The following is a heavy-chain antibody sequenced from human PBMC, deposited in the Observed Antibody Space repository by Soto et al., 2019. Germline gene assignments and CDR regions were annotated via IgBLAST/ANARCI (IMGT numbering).Heavy chain of an antibody. D-gene: IGHD6-19*01. CDR3: ARLYTSGWYFDH. V-gene: IGHV3-48*02. CDR2: ITRSSSPI. J-gene: IGHJ4*02. Sequence: EVQLVESGGGLVQPGGSLRLSCAASGFTFSSYSMNWVRQAPGKGLEWVSYITRSSSPIYYADSVKGRFTISRDNGKNSLYLQMTSLRDEDTAVYYCARLYTSGWYFDHWGQGTLVTVSS. CDR1: GFTFSSYS.